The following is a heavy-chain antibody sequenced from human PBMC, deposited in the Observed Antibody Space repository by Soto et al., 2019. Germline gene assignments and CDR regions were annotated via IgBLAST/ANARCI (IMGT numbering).Heavy chain of an antibody. CDR1: GFSFSADGVG. CDR3: AHAFGGTSWPNDAFDV. J-gene: IGHJ3*01. Sequence: QITLKESGPTLVKPTQTLTLTCIFSGFSFSADGVGVGWIRQPPGKALEWLALIYWDDDTRYRPSLKSRLTITKDSYNTQVVLTMTNMDPLDTATYYCAHAFGGTSWPNDAFDVWGQGTVVTVSS. V-gene: IGHV2-5*02. D-gene: IGHD3-16*01. CDR2: IYWDDDT.